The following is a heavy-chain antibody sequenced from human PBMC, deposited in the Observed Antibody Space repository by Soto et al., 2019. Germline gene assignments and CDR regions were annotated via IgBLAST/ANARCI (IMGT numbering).Heavy chain of an antibody. CDR1: GFTFSSYG. CDR3: AAFGVFFDY. J-gene: IGHJ4*02. V-gene: IGHV3-30*03. D-gene: IGHD3-3*01. CDR2: ISYDGSNK. Sequence: VGSLRLSCAASGFTFSSYGMHWVRQAPGKGLEWVAVISYDGSNKYYADSVKGRFTISRDNSKNTLYLQMNSLRAEDTAVYYCAAFGVFFDYWGQGTLVTVSS.